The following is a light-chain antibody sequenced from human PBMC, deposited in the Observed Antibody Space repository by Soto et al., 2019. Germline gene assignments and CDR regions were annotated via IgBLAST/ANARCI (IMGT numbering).Light chain of an antibody. V-gene: IGLV2-14*01. CDR2: EVS. CDR3: SSYTTTSAYV. CDR1: SSDVGRYVY. Sequence: QSVLTQPASVSGSPGQSITISCTGTSSDVGRYVYVSWYQQSPGKAPKLIIHEVSKRPSGVSKRFSGSKSGNTASLTISGLQTEDEADYYCSSYTTTSAYVFGTGTKLPS. J-gene: IGLJ1*01.